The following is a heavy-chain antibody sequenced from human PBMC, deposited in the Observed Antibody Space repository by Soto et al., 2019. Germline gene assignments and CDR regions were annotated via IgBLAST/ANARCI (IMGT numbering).Heavy chain of an antibody. V-gene: IGHV3-33*01. CDR1: GFTFSSYG. CDR2: IWYDGSNK. Sequence: GGSLRLSCAASGFTFSSYGMHWVRQAPGKGLEWVAVIWYDGSNKYYADSVKGRFTISRDNSKKTLYLQMNSLRAEDTAVYYCARDQVGEHTIFGVAAPVPYYYYGMDVWGQGTTVTVSS. D-gene: IGHD3-3*01. J-gene: IGHJ6*02. CDR3: ARDQVGEHTIFGVAAPVPYYYYGMDV.